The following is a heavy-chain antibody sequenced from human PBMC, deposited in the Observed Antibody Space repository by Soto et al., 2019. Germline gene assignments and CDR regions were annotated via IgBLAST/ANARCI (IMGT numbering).Heavy chain of an antibody. CDR1: GFTFSDYL. CDR2: ISGSGTNT. V-gene: IGHV3-23*01. CDR3: AKVPLSLKFYDY. Sequence: GGSLRLSCAASGFTFSDYLMNWVRQAPGKGLEWVSGISGSGTNTYYADSVKGRFTISRDNSKNTLYLQMNSLTAADTAIYYCAKVPLSLKFYDYWGQGTQVTVSS. J-gene: IGHJ4*02.